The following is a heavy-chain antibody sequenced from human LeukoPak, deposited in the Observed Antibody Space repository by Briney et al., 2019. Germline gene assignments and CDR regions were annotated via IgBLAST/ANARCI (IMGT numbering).Heavy chain of an antibody. CDR1: GGTFSSYA. D-gene: IGHD6-13*01. CDR2: ISAYNGNT. Sequence: ASVKVSCKASGGTFSSYAISWVRQAPGQGLEWMGWISAYNGNTNYAQKLQGRVTMTTDTSTSTAYMELRSLRSDDTAVYYCARTHAEYSSWYHYWGQGTLVTVSS. CDR3: ARTHAEYSSWYHY. V-gene: IGHV1-18*01. J-gene: IGHJ4*02.